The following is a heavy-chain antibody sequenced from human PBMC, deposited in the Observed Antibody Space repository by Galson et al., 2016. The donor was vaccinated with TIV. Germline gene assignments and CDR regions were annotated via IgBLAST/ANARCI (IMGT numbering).Heavy chain of an antibody. V-gene: IGHV1-18*01. CDR2: ISGYNGNK. D-gene: IGHD3-3*01. J-gene: IGHJ6*03. CDR3: ARVPTKTFDFWSGYDNSFCMDV. Sequence: SVKVSCKASGYTLSSYSISWVRQAPGQGLDWLGWISGYNGNKNYAQKFQGRVTMTTDTSTSTAYMELRSLRSDDTAVYYCARVPTKTFDFWSGYDNSFCMDVWGKGTTVIVSS. CDR1: GYTLSSYS.